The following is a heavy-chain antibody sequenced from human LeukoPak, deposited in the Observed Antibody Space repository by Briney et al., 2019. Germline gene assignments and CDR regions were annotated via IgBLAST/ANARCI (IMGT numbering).Heavy chain of an antibody. J-gene: IGHJ4*02. D-gene: IGHD6-19*01. CDR1: GYTFSDYF. CDR2: INPYSGVT. Sequence: ASVKVSCKPSGYTFSDYFIHWVRQAPGQGLEWMGWINPYSGVTNSAQKFQGRVTMTTDTSIRTVYMEVSRTRPDDTAVYYCARGMAVGGTKIGFDYWGQGTVVTVSS. CDR3: ARGMAVGGTKIGFDY. V-gene: IGHV1-2*02.